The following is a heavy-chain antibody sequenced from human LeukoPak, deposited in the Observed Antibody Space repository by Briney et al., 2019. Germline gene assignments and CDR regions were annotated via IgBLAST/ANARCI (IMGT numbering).Heavy chain of an antibody. CDR3: ARVWTYCTNGVCYTQFDY. D-gene: IGHD2-8*01. V-gene: IGHV1-8*01. CDR1: GYTFTSCD. Sequence: ASVKVSCKASGYTFTSCDINWVRQATGQGLEWMGWMNPNSGNTGYAQKFQGRVTMTRNTSISTAYMELSSLRSEDTAVYYCARVWTYCTNGVCYTQFDYWGQGTLVTVSS. J-gene: IGHJ4*02. CDR2: MNPNSGNT.